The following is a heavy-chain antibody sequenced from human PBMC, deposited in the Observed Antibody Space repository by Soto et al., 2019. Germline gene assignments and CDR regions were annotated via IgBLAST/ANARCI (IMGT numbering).Heavy chain of an antibody. J-gene: IGHJ3*02. D-gene: IGHD3-22*01. CDR2: ISYDGSNK. Sequence: GGSLRLSCAASGFTFSSYAMHWVRQAPGKGLEWVAVISYDGSNKYYADSVKGRFTISRDNSKNTLYLQMNSLRAEDTAVYYCARGITMIVVVIPDAFDIWGQGTTVTVSS. CDR3: ARGITMIVVVIPDAFDI. V-gene: IGHV3-30-3*01. CDR1: GFTFSSYA.